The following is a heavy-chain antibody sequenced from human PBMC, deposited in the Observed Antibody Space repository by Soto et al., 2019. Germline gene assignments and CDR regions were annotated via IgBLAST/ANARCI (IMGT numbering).Heavy chain of an antibody. CDR2: IFPGDSDT. D-gene: IGHD2-8*02. J-gene: IGHJ3*02. V-gene: IGHV5-51*01. Sequence: LKISCKGSGYNFANFWIGWVRQMPGKGLEWMGMIFPGDSDTKNSPSLEGQITMSVDKSDSSAYLQWRSLKASDTAIYYCAAGYSTGLDAFDIWGQGTMVTVSS. CDR1: GYNFANFW. CDR3: AAGYSTGLDAFDI.